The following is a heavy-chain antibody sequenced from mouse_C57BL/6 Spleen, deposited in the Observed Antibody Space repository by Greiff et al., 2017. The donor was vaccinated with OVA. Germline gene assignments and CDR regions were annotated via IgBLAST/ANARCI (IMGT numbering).Heavy chain of an antibody. J-gene: IGHJ2*01. CDR3: ARRGYYGRFDY. Sequence: VQLQQSGPELVKPGASVKISCKASGYTFTDYYMNWVKQSHGKSLEWIGDINPNNGGTSYNQKFKGKATLTVDKSSSTAYMELRSLTSEDSAVYYCARRGYYGRFDYWGQGTTLTVSS. CDR2: INPNNGGT. V-gene: IGHV1-26*01. CDR1: GYTFTDYY. D-gene: IGHD1-1*01.